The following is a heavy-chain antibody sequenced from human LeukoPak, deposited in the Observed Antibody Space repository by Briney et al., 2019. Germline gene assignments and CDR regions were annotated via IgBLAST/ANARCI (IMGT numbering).Heavy chain of an antibody. J-gene: IGHJ4*02. V-gene: IGHV1-3*01. CDR2: INAGNGNT. CDR1: GYTFTGYY. CDR3: TLTDYGDY. Sequence: ASVKVSCKASGYTFTGYYMHWVRQAPGQRLEWMGWINAGNGNTKYLQKFQGRVTITRDTSASTAYMELSSLRSEDTAVYYCTLTDYGDYWGQGTLVTVSS.